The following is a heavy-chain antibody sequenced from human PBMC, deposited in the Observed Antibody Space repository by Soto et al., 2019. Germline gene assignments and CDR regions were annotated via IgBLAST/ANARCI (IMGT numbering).Heavy chain of an antibody. J-gene: IGHJ4*02. CDR2: ISSTTNYI. D-gene: IGHD3-22*01. V-gene: IGHV3-21*04. CDR1: GFTFTRYS. CDR3: AKAAYYYDSSGYYYGYYFDY. Sequence: PGGSLRLSCAASGFTFTRYSMNWVRQAPGKGLEWVSSISSTTNYIYYADSVKGRFTISRDNSKNTLYLQMNSLRAEDTAVYYCAKAAYYYDSSGYYYGYYFDYWGQGTLVTVSS.